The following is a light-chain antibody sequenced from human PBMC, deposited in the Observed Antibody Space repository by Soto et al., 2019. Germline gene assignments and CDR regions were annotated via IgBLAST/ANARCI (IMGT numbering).Light chain of an antibody. CDR2: EVS. V-gene: IGLV2-8*01. CDR3: SSYAGSNKGV. Sequence: QSALTQPPSASGSPGQSVTISCTGTSSDVGGYNYVSWYQQHPVKAPKLMIYEVSKRPSGVPDRFSGSKSGNTASLTVSGLQAEDEADYYCSSYAGSNKGVFGGGTKVAVL. CDR1: SSDVGGYNY. J-gene: IGLJ2*01.